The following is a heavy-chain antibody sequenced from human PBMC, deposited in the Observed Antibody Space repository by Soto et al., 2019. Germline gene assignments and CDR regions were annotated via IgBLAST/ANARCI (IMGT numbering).Heavy chain of an antibody. V-gene: IGHV1-2*02. CDR2: INPNSRGT. J-gene: IGHJ5*02. CDR1: GYTFTDYF. CDR3: ARVTLKAGNWFDP. Sequence: RASVKVSCKASGYTFTDYFIHWVRQAPGQGFEWMGWINPNSRGTKYAQKFQGRVTMTRDTSNSTAYMELRGLTSDDTAVYYCARVTLKAGNWFDPWGQGTLVTVSS.